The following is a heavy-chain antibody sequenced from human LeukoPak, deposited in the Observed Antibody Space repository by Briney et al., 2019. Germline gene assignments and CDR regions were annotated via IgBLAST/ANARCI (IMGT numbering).Heavy chain of an antibody. CDR3: AHSRNIEAAGPLTFDY. CDR1: GFSLSTSGVG. Sequence: SGPTLVNPTQTLTLTCTFSGFSLSTSGVGVGWIRQPPGKALEWLALIYWDDDKRYSPSLKSSLPITKDTSKNQVVLRMTNMDPVDTATYYCAHSRNIEAAGPLTFDYWGQGTLVTVSS. CDR2: IYWDDDK. J-gene: IGHJ4*02. D-gene: IGHD6-13*01. V-gene: IGHV2-5*02.